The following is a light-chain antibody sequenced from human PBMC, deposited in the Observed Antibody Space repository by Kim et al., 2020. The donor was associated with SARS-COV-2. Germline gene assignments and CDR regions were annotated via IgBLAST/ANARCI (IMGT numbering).Light chain of an antibody. CDR3: SSYAGSNNFV. CDR1: SSDVGGYNY. V-gene: IGLV2-8*01. Sequence: QAVSISCTGTSSDVGGYNYVSWYQQHPGKAPKLMIYEVSKRPSGVPDRLSGSKSGNTASLTVSGLQAEDEADYYCSSYAGSNNFVFGTGTKVTVL. J-gene: IGLJ1*01. CDR2: EVS.